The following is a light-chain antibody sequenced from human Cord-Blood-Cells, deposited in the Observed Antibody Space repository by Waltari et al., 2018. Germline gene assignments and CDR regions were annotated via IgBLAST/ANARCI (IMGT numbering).Light chain of an antibody. J-gene: IGLJ3*02. CDR2: YDS. V-gene: IGLV3-21*04. CDR1: NIGSKS. CDR3: QVWDSSSDHPV. Sequence: SYVLTQPPSVSVAPGKTARITCGGNNIGSKSVHWYQQKPGQAPVLDIYYDSDRPSGSPERFSGSNSGNTATLSISRVEAGDEADYYCQVWDSSSDHPVFGGGTKLTVL.